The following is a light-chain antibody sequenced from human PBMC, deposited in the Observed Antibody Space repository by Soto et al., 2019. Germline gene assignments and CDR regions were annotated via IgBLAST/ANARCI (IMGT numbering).Light chain of an antibody. CDR2: GAS. Sequence: EIVLAQSPGTLSLSPGERAALSCRASQSVSSTYLAWYQQKPGQAPRLLIYGASSRATGIPDRFSGSGSGTDFTLTISRLEPEDFAVYYCQQHGSSQTFGAGTKVDIK. V-gene: IGKV3-20*01. CDR3: QQHGSSQT. CDR1: QSVSSTY. J-gene: IGKJ4*01.